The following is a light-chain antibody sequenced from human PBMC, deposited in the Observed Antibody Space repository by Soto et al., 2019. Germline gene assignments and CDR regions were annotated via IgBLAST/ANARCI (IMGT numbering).Light chain of an antibody. V-gene: IGKV1-5*01. CDR1: QSISSW. CDR2: DGS. J-gene: IGKJ1*01. Sequence: EILLTQSPSTLSASVGDSVTITCRASQSISSWLSWYQQKPGKAPKVLIYDGSTLESGVPSRFSGSRAGTEFTLTISSLQPDDFATYYCQQYNNYSRTFGRGTKVDIK. CDR3: QQYNNYSRT.